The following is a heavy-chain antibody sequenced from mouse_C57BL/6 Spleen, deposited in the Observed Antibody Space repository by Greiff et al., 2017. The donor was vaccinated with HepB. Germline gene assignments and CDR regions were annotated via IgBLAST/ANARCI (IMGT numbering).Heavy chain of an antibody. Sequence: EVKLVESGGGLVKPGGSLKLSCAASGFTFSSYAMSWVRQTPEKRLEWVATISDGGSYTYYPDNVKGRFTISRDNAKNNLYLQMSHLKSEDTAMYYCARDGYYSPFAYWGQGTLVTVSA. CDR3: ARDGYYSPFAY. CDR1: GFTFSSYA. V-gene: IGHV5-4*01. D-gene: IGHD2-3*01. CDR2: ISDGGSYT. J-gene: IGHJ3*01.